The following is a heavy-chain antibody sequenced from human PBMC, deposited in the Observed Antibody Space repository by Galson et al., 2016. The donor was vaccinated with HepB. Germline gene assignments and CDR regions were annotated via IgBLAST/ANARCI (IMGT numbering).Heavy chain of an antibody. D-gene: IGHD2-15*01. J-gene: IGHJ3*01. CDR1: GGGISSNNR. Sequence: SETLSLTCGVSGGGISSNNRWSWVRQPPGKGLEWIGEIYPTGSTNSNPSLKSRVIISLDKSKNQFSLMLTSVTAADTAGYYCARGPGVLILAPGAFDLWGPGTMVTVSP. CDR2: IYPTGST. CDR3: ARGPGVLILAPGAFDL. V-gene: IGHV4-4*02.